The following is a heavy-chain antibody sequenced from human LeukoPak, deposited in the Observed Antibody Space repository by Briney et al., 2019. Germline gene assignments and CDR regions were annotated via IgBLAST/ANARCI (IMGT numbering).Heavy chain of an antibody. CDR3: ARGYNYYYYGMDV. Sequence: GASVTVSFTASGYTFTGYYMHWVRQAPGQGGEWMGWINPNSGGTNYAQKFQGRVTMTRDTSISTAYMELSRLRSDDTAVYYCARGYNYYYYGMDVWGQGTTVTVSS. J-gene: IGHJ6*02. CDR1: GYTFTGYY. CDR2: INPNSGGT. D-gene: IGHD5-18*01. V-gene: IGHV1-2*02.